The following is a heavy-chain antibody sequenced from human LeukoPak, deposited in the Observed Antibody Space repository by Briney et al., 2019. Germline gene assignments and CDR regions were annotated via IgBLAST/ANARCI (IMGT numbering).Heavy chain of an antibody. CDR3: ARDRLTGRVVTLDY. CDR2: ISYDGSNK. V-gene: IGHV3-30-3*01. Sequence: GGSLRLSCAASGFTFSSYAMHWVRQAPGKGLEWVAVISYDGSNKYYADSVKGRFTISRDSSKNTLYLQMNSLRAEDTAVYYCARDRLTGRVVTLDYWGQGTLVTVSS. J-gene: IGHJ4*02. D-gene: IGHD3-22*01. CDR1: GFTFSSYA.